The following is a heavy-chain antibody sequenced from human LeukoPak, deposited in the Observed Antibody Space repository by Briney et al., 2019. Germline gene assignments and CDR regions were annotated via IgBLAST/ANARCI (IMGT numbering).Heavy chain of an antibody. CDR3: ATHKSSSWRNNWFDP. D-gene: IGHD6-13*01. J-gene: IGHJ5*02. Sequence: ASVKVSCKASGYTFTSYGISWVRQAPGQGLEWMGWISDYNGNTNYAQKLQGRVTIITDESTSTAYMELSSLRSEDTAVYYCATHKSSSWRNNWFDPWGQGTLVTVSS. CDR2: ISDYNGNT. V-gene: IGHV1-18*01. CDR1: GYTFTSYG.